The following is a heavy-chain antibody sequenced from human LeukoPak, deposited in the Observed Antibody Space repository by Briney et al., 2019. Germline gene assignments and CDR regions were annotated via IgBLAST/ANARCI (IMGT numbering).Heavy chain of an antibody. CDR2: INPSGGST. V-gene: IGHV1-46*01. CDR1: GYTFTSYY. CDR3: AREMSEMATTRGGSDY. Sequence: ASVKVSCKASGYTFTSYYMHWVRQAPGQGLEWMGIINPSGGSTSYAQKFQGRVTMTRDMSTSTVYMELSSLRSEDTAVYYCAREMSEMATTRGGSDYWGQGTLVTVST. D-gene: IGHD5-24*01. J-gene: IGHJ4*02.